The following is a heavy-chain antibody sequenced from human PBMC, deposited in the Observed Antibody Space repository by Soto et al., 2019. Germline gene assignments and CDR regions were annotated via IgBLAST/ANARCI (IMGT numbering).Heavy chain of an antibody. CDR1: GGTSTRYA. CDR2: IVPMFGTS. J-gene: IGHJ4*02. CDR3: NRGSEYDFWSGYL. Sequence: QERLLQSGDEVRKPGSSVNVSCKVTGGTSTRYAINWVRQAPGQGLEWMGGIVPMFGTSKYAQKFQGRVTITADTSTNIAYMELRSLRSEDTAVYYCNRGSEYDFWSGYLWGQGTLVSVSS. D-gene: IGHD3-3*01. V-gene: IGHV1-69*06.